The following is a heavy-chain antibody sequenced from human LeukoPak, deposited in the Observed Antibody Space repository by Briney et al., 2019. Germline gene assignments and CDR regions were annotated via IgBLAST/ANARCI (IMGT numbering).Heavy chain of an antibody. CDR2: ISYDGSNK. Sequence: GRSLRLSCAASGFTFSSYAMHWVRQAPGKGLEWVAVISYDGSNKYYADSVKGRFTISRDNSKNTLYLQMNSLRAEDTAVYYCARDRSYGDYSYYFDYWGQGTLVTVSS. V-gene: IGHV3-30-3*01. CDR3: ARDRSYGDYSYYFDY. CDR1: GFTFSSYA. J-gene: IGHJ4*02. D-gene: IGHD4-17*01.